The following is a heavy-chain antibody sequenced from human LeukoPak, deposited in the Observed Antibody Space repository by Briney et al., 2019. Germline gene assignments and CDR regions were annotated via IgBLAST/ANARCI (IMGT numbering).Heavy chain of an antibody. J-gene: IGHJ6*02. CDR1: GFTFSSYG. Sequence: GGSLRLSCAASGFTFSSYGMHWVRQAPGKGLEWVAVISYDGSNKYYADSVKGRFTISRDNSKNTLYLQMNSLRAEDTAVYYCAKDRSAGGYYYYYGMDVWGQETTVTVSS. D-gene: IGHD3-16*01. V-gene: IGHV3-30*18. CDR3: AKDRSAGGYYYYYGMDV. CDR2: ISYDGSNK.